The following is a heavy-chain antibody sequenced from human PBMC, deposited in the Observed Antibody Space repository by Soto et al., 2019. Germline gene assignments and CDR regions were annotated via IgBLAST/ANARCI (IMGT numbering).Heavy chain of an antibody. V-gene: IGHV1-18*01. CDR1: GYTFTSYG. CDR3: ARRRHYDFWSGYPPDAFDI. D-gene: IGHD3-3*01. Sequence: ASVKVSFKASGYTFTSYGISWVRQAPGQGLEWMGWISAYNGNTNYAQKLQGRVTMTTDTSTSTAYMGLRSLRSDDTAVYYCARRRHYDFWSGYPPDAFDIWGQGTMVTVS. J-gene: IGHJ3*02. CDR2: ISAYNGNT.